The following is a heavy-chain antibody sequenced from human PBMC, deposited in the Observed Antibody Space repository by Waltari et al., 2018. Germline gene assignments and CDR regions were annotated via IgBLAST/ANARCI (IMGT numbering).Heavy chain of an antibody. J-gene: IGHJ6*03. Sequence: QLQLQESGPGLVKPSETLSLMCTVSGGSVSSSSYYWGWIRQPPGRGLEWIGSIYYSGIPYYNPSLKSRVSISLDTSKNQFSLKLSSVTAADTAVYYCASSDVWGKGTTVTISS. CDR2: IYYSGIP. CDR3: ASSDV. CDR1: GGSVSSSSYY. V-gene: IGHV4-39*07.